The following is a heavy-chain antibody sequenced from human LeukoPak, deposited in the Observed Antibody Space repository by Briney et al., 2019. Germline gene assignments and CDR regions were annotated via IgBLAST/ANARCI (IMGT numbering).Heavy chain of an antibody. CDR3: ARHGSSWFYFDY. J-gene: IGHJ4*02. CDR1: GGSISSSSYY. Sequence: PSETLSLACTVSGGSISSSSYYWGWIRQPPGKGLEWIGSIYHSGSTYYNPSLKSRVTISVDTSKNQFSLKLSSVTAADTAVYYCARHGSSWFYFDYWGQGTLVTVSS. V-gene: IGHV4-39*01. CDR2: IYHSGST. D-gene: IGHD6-13*01.